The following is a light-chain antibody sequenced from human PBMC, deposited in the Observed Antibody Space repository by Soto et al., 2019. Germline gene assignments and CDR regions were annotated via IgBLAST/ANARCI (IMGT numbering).Light chain of an antibody. CDR3: SSYTSSSTLL. Sequence: QSALTQPASVSGSPGQSITISCTGTSSDVGGYNSVSWYQQHPGKAPKLMIYEVSNRPSGISNRFSGSKSGNTASLTISGLQAEDEADYYCSSYTSSSTLLFGGGPKLTVL. CDR1: SSDVGGYNS. V-gene: IGLV2-14*01. CDR2: EVS. J-gene: IGLJ2*01.